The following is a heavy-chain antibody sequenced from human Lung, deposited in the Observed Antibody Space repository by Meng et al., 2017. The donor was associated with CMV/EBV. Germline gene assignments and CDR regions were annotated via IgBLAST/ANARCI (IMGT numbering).Heavy chain of an antibody. J-gene: IGHJ1*01. D-gene: IGHD3-10*01. CDR2: IPHRGSS. V-gene: IGHV4-4*02. CDR3: LRRSGGSV. Sequence: VQFGEPGPALVNPSETCPLPCAGSGDSITNHNWWAWVRQPPGKGLEWIGEIPHRGSSAYNPSLKSRVSMSIDKSKNQFSLKLTSVTAADTAVYHCLRRSGGSVWGQGTLVTVSS. CDR1: GDSITNHNW.